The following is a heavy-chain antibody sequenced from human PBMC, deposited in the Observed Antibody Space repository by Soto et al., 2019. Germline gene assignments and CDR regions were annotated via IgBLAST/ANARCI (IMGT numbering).Heavy chain of an antibody. CDR2: IYYSGST. CDR1: GGTIISSSYC. Sequence: PSETLSVTCTVSGGTIISSSYCWSWHRQPPGKGLEWIGSIYYSGSTYYNPSLKSRVTISVDTSKNQFSLKLSSVTAADTAVYYCAREFRPGIAVAGTFQVDYWGQGTLVTVSS. V-gene: IGHV4-39*02. CDR3: AREFRPGIAVAGTFQVDY. J-gene: IGHJ4*02. D-gene: IGHD6-19*01.